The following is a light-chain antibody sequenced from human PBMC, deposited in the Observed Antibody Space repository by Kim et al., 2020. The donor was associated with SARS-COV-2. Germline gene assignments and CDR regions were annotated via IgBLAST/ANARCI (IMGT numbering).Light chain of an antibody. Sequence: GKTIINSCNRIRGNTASNYVLWYRQRPGSAPTTLIYANNKRPARVPDRFSGSIDRSSNSASLTISGLQTEDEADYYCQSSDNTNLVFGGGTQLTVL. V-gene: IGLV6-57*03. J-gene: IGLJ2*01. CDR3: QSSDNTNLV. CDR1: RGNTASNY. CDR2: ANN.